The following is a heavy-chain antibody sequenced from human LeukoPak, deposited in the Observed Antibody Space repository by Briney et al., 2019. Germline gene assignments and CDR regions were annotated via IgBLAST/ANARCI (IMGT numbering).Heavy chain of an antibody. J-gene: IGHJ4*02. Sequence: SETLSLTCTFSGGSIGSYYWSWIRQPPGKGLEWIGYIYYSGSTNYNPSLKSRVTISVDRSKNQFSLKLSSVTAADTAVYYCARGSYSVDYWGQGTLVTVSS. CDR3: ARGSYSVDY. CDR1: GGSIGSYY. V-gene: IGHV4-59*01. D-gene: IGHD1-26*01. CDR2: IYYSGST.